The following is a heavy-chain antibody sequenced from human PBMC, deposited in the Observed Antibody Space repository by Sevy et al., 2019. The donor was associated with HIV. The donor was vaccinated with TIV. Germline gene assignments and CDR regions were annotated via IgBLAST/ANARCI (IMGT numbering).Heavy chain of an antibody. CDR1: GFTFSNFG. V-gene: IGHV3-23*01. Sequence: GGSLRLSCAASGFTFSNFGMSWVRQAPGKGLEWVSTISGSGGTTYYADSVKGRFTISRDNFKNTLYLQMNSLRAEDTAVYYCAILGTYYYDGSGYYYQVPSDYWGQGTLVTVSS. D-gene: IGHD3-22*01. CDR3: AILGTYYYDGSGYYYQVPSDY. J-gene: IGHJ4*02. CDR2: ISGSGGTT.